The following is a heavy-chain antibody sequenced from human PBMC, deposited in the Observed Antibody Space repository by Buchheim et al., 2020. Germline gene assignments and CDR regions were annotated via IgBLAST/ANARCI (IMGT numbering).Heavy chain of an antibody. Sequence: EVQLVESGGGLVQPGGSLRLSCAASGFTFSSYWMSWVHQAPGKGLEWVANIKQDGSEKYYVDSVKGRFTISRDNAKNSLYLQMNSLRAEDTAVYYCARAKNYYYDSSGYYYDYYYYMDVWGKGTT. J-gene: IGHJ6*03. CDR3: ARAKNYYYDSSGYYYDYYYYMDV. D-gene: IGHD3-22*01. CDR1: GFTFSSYW. V-gene: IGHV3-7*01. CDR2: IKQDGSEK.